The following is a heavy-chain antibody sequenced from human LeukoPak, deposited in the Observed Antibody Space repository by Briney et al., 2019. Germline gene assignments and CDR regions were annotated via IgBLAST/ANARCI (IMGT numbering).Heavy chain of an antibody. CDR2: ISSSSSYI. Sequence: ETLSLTCAVYGGSFSGYYWSWIRQPPGKGLEWVSSISSSSSYIYCADSAKGRFTISRDNAKNSLYLQMNSLRAEDTAVYYCARGTGSPRTTVTGYWGQGTLVTVSS. V-gene: IGHV3-21*01. D-gene: IGHD4-17*01. CDR1: GGSFSGYY. J-gene: IGHJ4*02. CDR3: ARGTGSPRTTVTGY.